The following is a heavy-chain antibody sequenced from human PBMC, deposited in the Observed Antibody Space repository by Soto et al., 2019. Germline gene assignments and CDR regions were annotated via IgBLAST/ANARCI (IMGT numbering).Heavy chain of an antibody. CDR3: ARVHRPYCGGDCYDFDI. CDR2: IWYDGSNK. J-gene: IGHJ3*02. CDR1: GFTFSSYG. Sequence: QVQLVESGGGVVQPGRSLRLSCAASGFTFSSYGMHWVRQAPGKGLEWVAVIWYDGSNKYYADSVKGRFTISRDNSKNTLYLQMNSLRAEDTAVYYCARVHRPYCGGDCYDFDIWGQGTMVTVSS. D-gene: IGHD2-21*02. V-gene: IGHV3-33*01.